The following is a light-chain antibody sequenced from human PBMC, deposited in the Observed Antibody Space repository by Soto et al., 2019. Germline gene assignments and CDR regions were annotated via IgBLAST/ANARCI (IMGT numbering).Light chain of an antibody. V-gene: IGLV2-23*01. Sequence: QSALTQPASVSGSPGQSITISCTGTSSDVGSYNLVSWYQQHPGEVPKLIIYEGTKRPSGVSNRFSGSKSGNTASLTISGLQAEDEADYYCCSYAGHQVGVFGRGTKLTVL. CDR1: SSDVGSYNL. CDR2: EGT. CDR3: CSYAGHQVGV. J-gene: IGLJ3*02.